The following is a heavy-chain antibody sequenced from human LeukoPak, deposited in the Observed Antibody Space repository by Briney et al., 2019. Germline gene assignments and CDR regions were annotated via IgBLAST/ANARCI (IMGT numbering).Heavy chain of an antibody. Sequence: GGSLRLSCAASGFTFNSYVMHRVRQAPGKGPEWVAVIEYDENRKYYEDSVKGRFTISRDNSKNMLYLQINSLTTEDTAVYYCARGYGENSDYHLKYWGQGTLVTVSS. D-gene: IGHD4-11*01. V-gene: IGHV3-30*03. J-gene: IGHJ4*02. CDR1: GFTFNSYV. CDR3: ARGYGENSDYHLKY. CDR2: IEYDENRK.